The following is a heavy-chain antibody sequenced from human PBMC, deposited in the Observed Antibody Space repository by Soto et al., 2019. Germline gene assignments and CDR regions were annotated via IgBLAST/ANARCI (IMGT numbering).Heavy chain of an antibody. CDR1: GGTFSSYA. V-gene: IGHV1-69*01. J-gene: IGHJ6*02. Sequence: QVQLVQSGAEVKKPGSSVKVSCKASGGTFSSYAISWVRQAPGQGLEWMGGIIPIFGTAKYAQKFQGRVTISEDESTSTAYMELGSLRSEDTAVYYCARDLVVPAAMNYYGMDVWGQGTTVTVSS. D-gene: IGHD2-2*01. CDR2: IIPIFGTA. CDR3: ARDLVVPAAMNYYGMDV.